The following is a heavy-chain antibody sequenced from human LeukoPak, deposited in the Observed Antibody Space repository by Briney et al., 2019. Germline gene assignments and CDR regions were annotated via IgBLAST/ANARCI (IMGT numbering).Heavy chain of an antibody. Sequence: SETLSLTCAVYGGSFSGYYWSWIRQPPGKGLEWIGEINHSGSTNYNPSLKSRVTISVDTSKNQFSLKLSSVTAADTAVYYCASRTETYYYDSSGYQNYYYYYMDVWGKGTTVAVSS. V-gene: IGHV4-34*01. CDR3: ASRTETYYYDSSGYQNYYYYYMDV. J-gene: IGHJ6*03. CDR1: GGSFSGYY. CDR2: INHSGST. D-gene: IGHD3-22*01.